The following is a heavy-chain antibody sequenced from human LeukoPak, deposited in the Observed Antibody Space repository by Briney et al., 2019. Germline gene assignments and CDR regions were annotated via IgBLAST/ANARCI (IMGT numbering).Heavy chain of an antibody. D-gene: IGHD5-24*01. CDR1: GYSFTTYW. CDR2: IYPGDSDT. CDR3: ARLRGGDGYNTYYFDY. J-gene: IGHJ4*02. Sequence: GEALKISCKGSGYSFTTYWIAWVRQMPGEGLEGMGIIYPGDSDTTYSPSFQGQVTISADRTISTAYLKWSSLRAWDTAMYYCARLRGGDGYNTYYFDYWGQGTLVTVSS. V-gene: IGHV5-51*01.